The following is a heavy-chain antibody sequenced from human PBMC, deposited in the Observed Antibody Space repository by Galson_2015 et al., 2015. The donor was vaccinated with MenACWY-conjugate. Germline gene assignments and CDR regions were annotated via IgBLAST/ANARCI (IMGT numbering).Heavy chain of an antibody. CDR1: GFAFSNYC. V-gene: IGHV3-74*03. CDR2: ICAGGISI. CDR3: VRGSSGWRGMDI. Sequence: SLRISCAASGFAFSNYCMHWVRQAPGKGLECVSRICAGGISIMYGDSVRGRFTISRDDAENTLYLQMDSLRADDTAVYFCVRGSSGWRGMDIWGQGTTITVSS. J-gene: IGHJ6*02. D-gene: IGHD6-19*01.